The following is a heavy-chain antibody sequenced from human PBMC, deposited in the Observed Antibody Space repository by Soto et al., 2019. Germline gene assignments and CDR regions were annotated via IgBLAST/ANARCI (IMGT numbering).Heavy chain of an antibody. J-gene: IGHJ5*02. V-gene: IGHV4-39*01. CDR1: GGSISSSSYY. D-gene: IGHD3-3*01. Sequence: SETLSLTCTVSGGSISSSSYYWGWIRQPPGKGLEWIGSIYYSGSTYYNPSLKSRVTISVDTSKNQFSLKLSSVTAADTAVYYCARPFTTAYYDFWSGKGSCFDPWGQGTMVTVSS. CDR2: IYYSGST. CDR3: ARPFTTAYYDFWSGKGSCFDP.